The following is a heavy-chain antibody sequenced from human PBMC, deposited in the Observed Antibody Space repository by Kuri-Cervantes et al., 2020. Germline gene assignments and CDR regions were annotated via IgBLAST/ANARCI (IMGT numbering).Heavy chain of an antibody. J-gene: IGHJ4*02. D-gene: IGHD6-19*01. CDR2: IWYDGSNK. V-gene: IGHV3-33*01. CDR3: ATHTIAVAGTGGRDY. Sequence: GESLKISCAASGFTFSSYGMHWVRQAPGKGLEWVAVIWYDGSNKYYADSVKGRFTISRDNSKNTLYLQMNSLRAEDTAVYCCATHTIAVAGTGGRDYWGQGTLVTVSS. CDR1: GFTFSSYG.